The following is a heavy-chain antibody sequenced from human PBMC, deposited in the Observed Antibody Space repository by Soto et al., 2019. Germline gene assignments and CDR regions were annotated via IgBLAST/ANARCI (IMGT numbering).Heavy chain of an antibody. CDR3: ARSRAACVDFDY. D-gene: IGHD6-6*01. V-gene: IGHV1-18*01. Sequence: QVQLLQSGDEVKKPGASVKVSCKASGYTFTSYGISWVRQAPGQGLEWMGWISAYNGNTNYAQKLQGRVTMTPDTSTSTAYLELRRLGAEDTAGYFCARSRAACVDFDYCRQGTLVNGSS. CDR1: GYTFTSYG. CDR2: ISAYNGNT. J-gene: IGHJ4*02.